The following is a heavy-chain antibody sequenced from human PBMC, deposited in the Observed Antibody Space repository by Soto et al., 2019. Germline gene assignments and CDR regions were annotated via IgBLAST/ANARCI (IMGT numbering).Heavy chain of an antibody. CDR2: VSPYNGDT. D-gene: IGHD2-2*01. V-gene: IGHV1-18*04. J-gene: IGHJ6*02. CDR3: AREVGHMDV. CDR1: GYTFTTYG. Sequence: ASVKVSCKAFGYTFTTYGINWVRQAPGQGLEWMGWVSPYNGDTTYAQKVQGRVTMTTDTSTRAAYLELRSLRSDDTAVYYCAREVGHMDVWGQGTTVTVSS.